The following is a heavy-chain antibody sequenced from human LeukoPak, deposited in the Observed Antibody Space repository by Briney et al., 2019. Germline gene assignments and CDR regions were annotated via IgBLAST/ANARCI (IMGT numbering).Heavy chain of an antibody. CDR3: ARVGYHFWSAYYFDY. Sequence: ASVRVSCKASGGTFSSYAISWVRQAPGQGLEWMGGIIPIFGTANYAQKFQGRVTITADESTSTAYMELSSLRSEDTAVYYCARVGYHFWSAYYFDYWGQGTLVTVSS. D-gene: IGHD3-3*02. V-gene: IGHV1-69*13. J-gene: IGHJ4*02. CDR2: IIPIFGTA. CDR1: GGTFSSYA.